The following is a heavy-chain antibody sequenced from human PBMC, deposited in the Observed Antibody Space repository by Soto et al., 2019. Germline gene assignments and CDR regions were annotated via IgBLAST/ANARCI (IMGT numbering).Heavy chain of an antibody. D-gene: IGHD4-17*01. V-gene: IGHV4-4*02. CDR2: IYHSGST. J-gene: IGHJ4*02. CDR3: AREYHGDYLYYFDY. CDR1: GGSISSSNW. Sequence: SETLSLTCAVSGGSISSSNWWSWVRQPPGKGLEWIGEIYHSGSTNYNPSLKSRVTISVDKSKNQFSLKLSSVTAADSAVYYCAREYHGDYLYYFDYWGQGTLVTVS.